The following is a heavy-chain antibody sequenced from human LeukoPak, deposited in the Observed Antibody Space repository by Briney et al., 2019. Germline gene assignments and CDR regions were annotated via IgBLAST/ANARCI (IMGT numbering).Heavy chain of an antibody. CDR2: ISYDGSIK. Sequence: GGSLRLSCAASGFTFSSYAMHWVRQAPGKGLEWVAVISYDGSIKYYADSVKGRFTISRDNSKNTLYLQMNSLRAEDTAVFYCARDLSGWASMYSYFDYWGQGTLVTVSS. V-gene: IGHV3-30-3*01. J-gene: IGHJ4*02. CDR3: ARDLSGWASMYSYFDY. CDR1: GFTFSSYA. D-gene: IGHD6-19*01.